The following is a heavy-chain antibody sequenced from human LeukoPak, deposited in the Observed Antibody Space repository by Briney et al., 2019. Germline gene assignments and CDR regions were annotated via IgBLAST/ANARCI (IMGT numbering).Heavy chain of an antibody. CDR3: ARDGPYCSGGSCYFFDY. CDR2: INTDGSST. J-gene: IGHJ4*02. CDR1: GFTFSSYW. Sequence: GGSLRLSCAASGFTFSSYWMHWVRQAPGKGLVYVSRINTDGSSTTYADSVKGRFTISRDNAKNTLYLQMNSLRAEDTAVYYCARDGPYCSGGSCYFFDYWGQGTLVTVSA. V-gene: IGHV3-74*01. D-gene: IGHD2-15*01.